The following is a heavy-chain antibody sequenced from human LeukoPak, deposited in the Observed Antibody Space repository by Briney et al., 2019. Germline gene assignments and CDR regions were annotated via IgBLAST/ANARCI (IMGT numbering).Heavy chain of an antibody. V-gene: IGHV3-30*03. Sequence: GGSLRLSCAASGFTFRDYGMHWVRQAPGKGLEWLAAISFDGTNKYYAESVKGRFTISRDNAKNSLYLLMNSLRAEDTAVYYCAREGGSRVVIYFDYWGQGTLVTVSS. CDR3: AREGGSRVVIYFDY. J-gene: IGHJ4*02. CDR2: ISFDGTNK. CDR1: GFTFRDYG. D-gene: IGHD1-26*01.